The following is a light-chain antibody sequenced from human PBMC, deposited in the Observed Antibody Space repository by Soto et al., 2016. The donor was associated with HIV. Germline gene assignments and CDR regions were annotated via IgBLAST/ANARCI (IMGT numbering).Light chain of an antibody. CDR3: QQYNSYSRWT. CDR1: QSISSW. CDR2: KAS. V-gene: IGKV1-5*03. J-gene: IGKJ1*01. Sequence: DIQMTQSPPTLSASVGDRVTITCRASQSISSWLAWYQQKPGKAPKVLIYKASSLESGVPSRFSGSGSGTEFTLTISSLQPDDFATYYCQQYNSYSRWTFGQGTKVEIK.